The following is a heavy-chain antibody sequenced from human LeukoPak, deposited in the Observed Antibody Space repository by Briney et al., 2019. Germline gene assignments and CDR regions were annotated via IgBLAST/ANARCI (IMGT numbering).Heavy chain of an antibody. CDR3: AKRATDDALDI. V-gene: IGHV3-30*18. J-gene: IGHJ3*02. CDR1: GFPFSSYG. CDR2: ITYDGSNG. D-gene: IGHD5-12*01. Sequence: PGGSLRLSCAASGFPFSSYGIHWVRPAPGKGLEGVAVITYDGSNGYFADSVKGRFTISRDNSRNTLSLQMNRLRTEDTAVYYCAKRATDDALDIWGRGTMVTVSS.